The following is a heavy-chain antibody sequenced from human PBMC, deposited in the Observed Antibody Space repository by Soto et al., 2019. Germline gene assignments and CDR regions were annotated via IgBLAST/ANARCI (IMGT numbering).Heavy chain of an antibody. Sequence: GGSLRLSCAASRFKFSDYSMNWVRQAPGKGLEWVSSISPRSAYIHYADAVKGRFIISRDDGKNALILQMNSLRAEDTAVYYCATLIKTYYDDSSGYSQDYWGQGTLVTVPQ. CDR1: RFKFSDYS. CDR2: ISPRSAYI. V-gene: IGHV3-21*01. D-gene: IGHD3-22*01. J-gene: IGHJ4*02. CDR3: ATLIKTYYDDSSGYSQDY.